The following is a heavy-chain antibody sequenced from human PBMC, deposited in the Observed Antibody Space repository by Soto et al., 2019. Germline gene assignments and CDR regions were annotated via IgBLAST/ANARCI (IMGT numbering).Heavy chain of an antibody. CDR2: IYTSGST. Sequence: PSETLSLTCTVSGGSISRYYWSWIRQPAGKGLEWIGRIYTSGSTNYNPSLKSRVTMSVDTSKNQFSLKLSSVTAADTAVYFCARDLSSGYDSYYFDYWGQGTLVTVSS. J-gene: IGHJ4*02. V-gene: IGHV4-4*07. D-gene: IGHD3-22*01. CDR1: GGSISRYY. CDR3: ARDLSSGYDSYYFDY.